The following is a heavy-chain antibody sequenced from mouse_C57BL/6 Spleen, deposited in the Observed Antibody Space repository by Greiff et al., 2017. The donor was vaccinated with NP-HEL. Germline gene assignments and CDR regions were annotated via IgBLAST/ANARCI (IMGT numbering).Heavy chain of an antibody. D-gene: IGHD1-3*01. CDR3: ARTLKGAWFAY. Sequence: VQLQQPGAELVRPGSSVKLSCKASGYTFTSYWMHWVKQRPIQGLEWIGNIDPSDSETHYNQKFKDKATLTVDKSSSTAYMQLSSLTSEDSAVYYCARTLKGAWFAYWGQGTLVTVSA. J-gene: IGHJ3*01. CDR2: IDPSDSET. CDR1: GYTFTSYW. V-gene: IGHV1-52*01.